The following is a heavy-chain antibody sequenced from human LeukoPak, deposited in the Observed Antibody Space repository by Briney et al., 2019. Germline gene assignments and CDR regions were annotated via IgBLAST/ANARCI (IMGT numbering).Heavy chain of an antibody. D-gene: IGHD3-22*01. V-gene: IGHV1-3*01. CDR1: GYTFTSYA. Sequence: GASVKVSCKTSGYTFTSYAMHWVRQAPGQRLEWMGWINAGNGNAKYSQKFQGRVTITRDTSASTAYMELSSLRSEDTAVYYCARDYYYDSSGYYHYYYYGMDVWGQGTTVTVSS. CDR3: ARDYYYDSSGYYHYYYYGMDV. J-gene: IGHJ6*02. CDR2: INAGNGNA.